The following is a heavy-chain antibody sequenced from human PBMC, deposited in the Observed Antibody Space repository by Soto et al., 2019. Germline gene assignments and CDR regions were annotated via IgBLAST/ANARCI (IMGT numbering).Heavy chain of an antibody. CDR2: IYYSGST. CDR3: ARQNYDSSGYYLYFDY. V-gene: IGHV4-31*03. CDR1: GGSISSGGYY. D-gene: IGHD3-22*01. J-gene: IGHJ4*02. Sequence: PSETLSLTCTVSGGSISSGGYYWSWIRQHPGKGLEWIGYIYYSGSTYYNPSLKSRVTISVDTSKNQFSLKLSSVTAADTAVYYCARQNYDSSGYYLYFDYWGQGTLVTVSS.